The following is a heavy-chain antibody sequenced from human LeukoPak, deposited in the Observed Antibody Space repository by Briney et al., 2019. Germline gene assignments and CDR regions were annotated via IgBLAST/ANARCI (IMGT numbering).Heavy chain of an antibody. J-gene: IGHJ4*02. D-gene: IGHD1-20*01. CDR3: AREGRNWNDLDY. CDR2: MSSSGGTI. CDR1: GFTFTSYE. Sequence: GGSLTLSCAASGFTFTSYEMNWVRQAPAKGLEWVSYMSSSGGTIHYAGSVKGRFTISRGNAKNSLYLQMNSLRAEDTALYYCAREGRNWNDLDYWGQGTLVTVST. V-gene: IGHV3-48*03.